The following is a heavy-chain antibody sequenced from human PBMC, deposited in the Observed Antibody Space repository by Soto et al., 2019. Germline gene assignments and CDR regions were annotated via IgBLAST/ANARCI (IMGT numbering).Heavy chain of an antibody. CDR2: ISYDGSNK. J-gene: IGHJ2*01. Sequence: PGGSLRLSCAASGFTFSSYGMHWVRQAPGKGLEWVAVISYDGSNKYYADSVKGRFTISRDNSKNTLYLQMNSLRAEDTAVYYCAKEGDYALRDQNWYFDLWGRGTLVTVSS. V-gene: IGHV3-30*18. D-gene: IGHD4-17*01. CDR1: GFTFSSYG. CDR3: AKEGDYALRDQNWYFDL.